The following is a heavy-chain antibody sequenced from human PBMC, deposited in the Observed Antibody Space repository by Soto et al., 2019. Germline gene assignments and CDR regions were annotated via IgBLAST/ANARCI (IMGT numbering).Heavy chain of an antibody. J-gene: IGHJ3*02. V-gene: IGHV3-23*01. D-gene: IGHD3-16*02. CDR3: AKHGVFLLHSLDWDAFDI. CDR2: ISGSGGST. CDR1: GFTFSSYA. Sequence: GGSLRLSCAASGFTFSSYAMSWVRQAPGKGLEWVSAISGSGGSTYYADSVKGRFTISRDNSKNTLYLQMNSLRAEDTAVYYCAKHGVFLLHSLDWDAFDIWGQGTMVTVSS.